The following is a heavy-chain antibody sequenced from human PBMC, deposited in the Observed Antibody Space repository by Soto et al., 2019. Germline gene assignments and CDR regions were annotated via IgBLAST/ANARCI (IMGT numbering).Heavy chain of an antibody. V-gene: IGHV4-30-4*01. D-gene: IGHD3-22*01. CDR3: ARNTLEYGGYYYDSSGRRGGAFDI. CDR1: GGSISSGDYY. CDR2: IYYSGST. Sequence: PSETLSLTCTVSGGSISSGDYYWSWIRQPPGKGLEWIGYIYYSGSTYYNPSLKSRVTISVDTSKNQFSLKLSSVTAADTAVYYCARNTLEYGGYYYDSSGRRGGAFDIWGQGTMVTVSS. J-gene: IGHJ3*02.